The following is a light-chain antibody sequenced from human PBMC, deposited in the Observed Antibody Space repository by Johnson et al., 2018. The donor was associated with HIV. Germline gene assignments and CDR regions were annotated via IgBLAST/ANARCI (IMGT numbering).Light chain of an antibody. Sequence: QSVLTQPPSVSAAPGQKVTISCSGSSYNIGNNYVSWYQQLPGTAPKLLIYENNKRPSGIPDRFSGSKSGTSATLGITGLQTGAEADYYCATWDRSLTIGGVFGRGTKVTVL. J-gene: IGLJ1*01. CDR2: ENN. V-gene: IGLV1-51*02. CDR3: ATWDRSLTIGGV. CDR1: SYNIGNNY.